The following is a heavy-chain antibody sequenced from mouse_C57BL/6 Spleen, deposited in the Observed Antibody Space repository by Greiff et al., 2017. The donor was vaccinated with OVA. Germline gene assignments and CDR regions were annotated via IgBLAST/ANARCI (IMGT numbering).Heavy chain of an antibody. Sequence: VKLQESGPELVKPGASVKISCKASGYAFSSSWMNWVKQRPGKGLEWIGRIYPGDGDTNYNGKFKGKATLTADKSSSTAYMQLSSLTSEDSAVYFCAHDGYYRYFDVWGTGTTVTVSS. CDR3: AHDGYYRYFDV. CDR1: GYAFSSSW. V-gene: IGHV1-82*01. J-gene: IGHJ1*03. CDR2: IYPGDGDT. D-gene: IGHD2-3*01.